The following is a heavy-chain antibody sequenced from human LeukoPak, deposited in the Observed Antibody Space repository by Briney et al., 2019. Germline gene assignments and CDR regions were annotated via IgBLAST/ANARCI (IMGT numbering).Heavy chain of an antibody. CDR2: INPNSGGT. CDR1: GYTFTGYY. J-gene: IGHJ4*02. V-gene: IGHV1-2*02. D-gene: IGHD3-9*01. CDR3: ARGAAYYDILTGYPFDY. Sequence: GASVKVSCKASGYTFTGYYMHWVRQAPGQGLEWMGWINPNSGGTNYAQKFQGRVTMTRDTSISTAYMELSRLRSDDTAVYYCARGAAYYDILTGYPFDYWGQGTLVTVSS.